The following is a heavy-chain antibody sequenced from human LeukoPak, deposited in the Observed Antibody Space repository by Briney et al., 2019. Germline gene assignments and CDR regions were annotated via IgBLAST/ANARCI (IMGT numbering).Heavy chain of an antibody. J-gene: IGHJ4*02. V-gene: IGHV4-34*01. CDR1: GGSFSGYY. Sequence: PSETLSLTCAVYGGSFSGYYWSWIRQPPGKGLEWIGEINHSGSTNYNPSLKSRVTISVDTSKNQFSLKLSSVTAADTAVYYCARIGDTAMATVDYWGQGTLVTVSS. CDR2: INHSGST. D-gene: IGHD5-18*01. CDR3: ARIGDTAMATVDY.